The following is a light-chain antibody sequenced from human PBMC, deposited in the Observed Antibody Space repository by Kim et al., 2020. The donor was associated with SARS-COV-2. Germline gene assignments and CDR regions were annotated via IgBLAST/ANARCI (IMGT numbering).Light chain of an antibody. CDR1: SGSVSTNYY. CDR2: STN. CDR3: VLYMGSGIWV. J-gene: IGLJ3*02. V-gene: IGLV8-61*01. Sequence: QTVVTQEPSFSVSPGGTVTLTCGLNSGSVSTNYYPSWYQQTPGQAPRTLIYSTNTRSSGVPDRFSGSILGNKAALTITGAHADDESDYYCVLYMGSGIWVFGGGTQLTVL.